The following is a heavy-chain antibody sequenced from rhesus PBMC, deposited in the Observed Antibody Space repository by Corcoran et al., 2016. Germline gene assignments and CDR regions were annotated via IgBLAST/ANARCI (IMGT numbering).Heavy chain of an antibody. CDR2: NYGSGSTT. CDR3: ARLRGNYGWYFDI. D-gene: IGHD4-17*01. CDR1: GGSISSNY. V-gene: IGHV4S11*01. J-gene: IGHJ2*01. Sequence: QVQLQESGPGLVKPLETLSLTCAVSGGSISSNYWSWIRQAPGKGLEWIGYNYGSGSTTNSNPSLKSRVTLSVATSKNQLSLKLSSVTAADTAVYYCARLRGNYGWYFDIWGPGTPITISS.